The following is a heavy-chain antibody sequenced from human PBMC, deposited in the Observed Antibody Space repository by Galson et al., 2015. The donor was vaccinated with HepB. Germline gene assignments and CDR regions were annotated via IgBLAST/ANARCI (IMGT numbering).Heavy chain of an antibody. Sequence: SCKASGGTFSSYTISWVRQAPGQGLEWMGRIIPILGIANYAQKFQGRVTITADKSTSTAYMELSSLRSEDTAVYYCARDFIAAATTRDYWGQGTLVTVSS. CDR3: ARDFIAAATTRDY. J-gene: IGHJ4*02. D-gene: IGHD6-13*01. CDR2: IIPILGIA. CDR1: GGTFSSYT. V-gene: IGHV1-69*04.